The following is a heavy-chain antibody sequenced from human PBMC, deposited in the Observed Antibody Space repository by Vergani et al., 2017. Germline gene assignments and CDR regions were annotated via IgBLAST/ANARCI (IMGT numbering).Heavy chain of an antibody. CDR1: GLMFNNYG. Sequence: QVQPVESGGGVVQPGRSLRLSCETSGLMFNNYGMHWVRQAPGKGLEWVAVISSDGSNKHYADSVKGRFTISRDNSQNTLYLQMDSLTAEDTAIYFCVNGYYYDQSGLASFDYWGQGTLVTVSS. V-gene: IGHV3-30*18. CDR3: VNGYYYDQSGLASFDY. J-gene: IGHJ4*02. CDR2: ISSDGSNK. D-gene: IGHD3-22*01.